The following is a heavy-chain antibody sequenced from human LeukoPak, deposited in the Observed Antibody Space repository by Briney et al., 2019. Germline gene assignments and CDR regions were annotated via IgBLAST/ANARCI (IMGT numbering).Heavy chain of an antibody. J-gene: IGHJ3*01. D-gene: IGHD6-19*01. CDR2: INSDGSST. V-gene: IGHV3-74*01. CDR1: GFTFSSYW. CDR3: ARAAVANTRLFAFDV. Sequence: GGSLRLSCAASGFTFSSYWMHWVRQAPGKGLVWVSRINSDGSSTSYADSVKGRFTISRDNAKNTLYVQMNSLRAGDTAVYYCARAAVANTRLFAFDVWGQGTMVTVSS.